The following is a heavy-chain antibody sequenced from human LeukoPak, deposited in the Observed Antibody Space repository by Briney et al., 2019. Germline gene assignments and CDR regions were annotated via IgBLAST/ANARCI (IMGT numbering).Heavy chain of an antibody. Sequence: ETLSLTCTVSGGSISSSSYYWGWIRQAPGKGLEWVSSISSSSSYIYYADSVKGRFTISRDNAKNSLYLQMNSLRAEDTAVYYCARSADYGLGPFDYWGQGTLVTVSS. CDR1: GGSISSSS. CDR2: ISSSSSYI. J-gene: IGHJ4*02. CDR3: ARSADYGLGPFDY. V-gene: IGHV3-21*01. D-gene: IGHD3-10*01.